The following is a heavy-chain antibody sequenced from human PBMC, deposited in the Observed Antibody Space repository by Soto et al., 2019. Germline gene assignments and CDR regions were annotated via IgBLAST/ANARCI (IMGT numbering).Heavy chain of an antibody. CDR1: GYSFTSYW. CDR3: ARRSCDSSGHWHWFDP. Sequence: GESLKISCKGSGYSFTSYWIGWARQMPGKGLEWMGIIYPGDSDTRYSPSFQGQVTISADKSISTAYLQWSSLKASDTAMYYCARRSCDSSGHWHWFDPWGQGTLVTVSS. D-gene: IGHD3-22*01. V-gene: IGHV5-51*01. CDR2: IYPGDSDT. J-gene: IGHJ5*02.